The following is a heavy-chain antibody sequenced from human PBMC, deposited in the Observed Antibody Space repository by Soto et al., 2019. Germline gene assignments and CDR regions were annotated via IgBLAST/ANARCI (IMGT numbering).Heavy chain of an antibody. D-gene: IGHD3-3*01. V-gene: IGHV3-33*01. J-gene: IGHJ6*02. CDR3: ARDLDFLDLVSTIVHHNSFSGMDV. CDR2: IWYDGSNK. Sequence: GGSLRLSCEVSGFTFSRYGMHWVRQAPGRGLEWVAFIWYDGSNKNYGDSVKGRFTVSRDDLKNTVYLQMKSLRAEDTVVYYYARDLDFLDLVSTIVHHNSFSGMDVWGQGTTVTVS. CDR1: GFTFSRYG.